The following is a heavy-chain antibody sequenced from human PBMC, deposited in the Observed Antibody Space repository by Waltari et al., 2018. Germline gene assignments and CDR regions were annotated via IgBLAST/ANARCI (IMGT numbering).Heavy chain of an antibody. D-gene: IGHD2-2*01. CDR1: GYTLTELS. CDR3: ATILGYCSSTSCLLPDY. CDR2: VDPEDGET. Sequence: QVQLVQSGAEVKKPGASVKVSCKVSGYTLTELSMHWVRQAPGKGLEWMGGVDPEDGETIYAQKFQGRVTMTEDTSTDTAYMELSSLRSEDTAVYYCATILGYCSSTSCLLPDYWGQGTLVTVSS. V-gene: IGHV1-24*01. J-gene: IGHJ4*02.